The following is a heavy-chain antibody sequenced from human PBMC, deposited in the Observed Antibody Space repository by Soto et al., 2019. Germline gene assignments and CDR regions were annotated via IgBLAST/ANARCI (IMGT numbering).Heavy chain of an antibody. J-gene: IGHJ4*02. CDR3: ARAGMATITRVYYFDY. Sequence: GGSLRLSCAASGFTFSSYAMHWVRQAPGKGLEWVAVISYDGSNKYYADSVKGRFTISRDNSKNTLYLQMNSLRAEDTAVYYCARAGMATITRVYYFDYWGQGTLVTVSS. CDR1: GFTFSSYA. V-gene: IGHV3-30-3*01. CDR2: ISYDGSNK. D-gene: IGHD5-12*01.